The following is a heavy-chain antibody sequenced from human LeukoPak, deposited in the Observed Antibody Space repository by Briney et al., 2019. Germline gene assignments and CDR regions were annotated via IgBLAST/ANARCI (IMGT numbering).Heavy chain of an antibody. CDR2: INPNSGGT. Sequence: ASVKVSCKASGYTFTGYYMHWVRQAPGQGLEWMGWINPNSGGTNYAQKFQGRVTMTRYTSISTAYMELSRLRSDDTGVYYCARPRTPIVVVPYDAFDIWGQETMVTVSS. CDR3: ARPRTPIVVVPYDAFDI. D-gene: IGHD3-22*01. CDR1: GYTFTGYY. V-gene: IGHV1-2*02. J-gene: IGHJ3*02.